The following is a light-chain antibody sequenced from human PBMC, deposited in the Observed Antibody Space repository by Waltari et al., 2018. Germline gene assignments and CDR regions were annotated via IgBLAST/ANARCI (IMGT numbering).Light chain of an antibody. J-gene: IGKJ2*01. CDR1: QSFSSSY. CDR2: GAS. V-gene: IGKV3-20*01. CDR3: QQYGSSPYT. Sequence: EIVLTQSPGTLSLSPVERANLSCRASQSFSSSYLAWYQQKPGQAPRLLIYGASSRATGIPDRFSGSGSGTDFTLTISRLEPEDFAVYYCQQYGSSPYTFGQGTKLEI.